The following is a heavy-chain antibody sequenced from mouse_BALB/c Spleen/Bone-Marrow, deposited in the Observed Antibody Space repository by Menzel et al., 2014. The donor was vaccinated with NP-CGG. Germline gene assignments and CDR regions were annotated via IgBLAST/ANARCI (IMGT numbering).Heavy chain of an antibody. Sequence: VQLQQSGPGLVAPSQSLSITCTVSGFSLPRFGVHWVRQPPGKGLEWLGIIWAGGTTYYNSALMSRLSISKDNSKSQVFLKMNSLQTDDTAMYYCARGDYDYAMDYWGQGTSVTVSS. J-gene: IGHJ4*01. D-gene: IGHD2-4*01. CDR2: IWAGGTT. CDR3: ARGDYDYAMDY. V-gene: IGHV2-9*02. CDR1: GFSLPRFG.